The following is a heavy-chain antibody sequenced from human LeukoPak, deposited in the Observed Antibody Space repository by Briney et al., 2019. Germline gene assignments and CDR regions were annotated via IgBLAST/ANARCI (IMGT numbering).Heavy chain of an antibody. D-gene: IGHD3-10*01. Sequence: SETLSLTCTVSGGPISSSSYYWGWIRQPPGKGLEWIGSIYYSGSTYYNPSLKSRVTTSVDTSKNQFSLSLSSVTAADTAVYYCARWEVRLNAFEMWGQGTMVTVSS. CDR2: IYYSGST. V-gene: IGHV4-39*07. J-gene: IGHJ3*02. CDR1: GGPISSSSYY. CDR3: ARWEVRLNAFEM.